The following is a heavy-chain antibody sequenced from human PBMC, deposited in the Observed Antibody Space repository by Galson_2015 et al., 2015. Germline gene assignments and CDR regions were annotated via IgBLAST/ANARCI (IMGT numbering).Heavy chain of an antibody. CDR1: GGSVSISY. CDR3: ARDWDSSGRYSVP. V-gene: IGHV4-59*02. J-gene: IGHJ5*02. D-gene: IGHD2-15*01. CDR2: TSYSGSA. Sequence: ETLSLTCSVSGGSVSISYWKWIRQAPGKALEWIGFTSYSGSANINPSFKSRVTMSVDTSKNQVSLKLNSVTPADTAVYYCARDWDSSGRYSVPWGQGTLVTVSS.